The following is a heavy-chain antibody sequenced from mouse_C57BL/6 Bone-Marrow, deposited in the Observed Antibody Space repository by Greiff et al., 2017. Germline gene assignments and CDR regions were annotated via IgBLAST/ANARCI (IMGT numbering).Heavy chain of an antibody. D-gene: IGHD2-5*01. CDR3: ARDSNYYDG. CDR1: GYTFTSYW. Sequence: QVQLQQPGAELVKPGASVKLSCTASGYTFTSYWMHWVKQRPGQGLEWIGMIHPNSGSTNYTEKFKSKATLTADKSSHTAYMQLSRLTSEDAAVYFCARDSNYYDGGRQGTTHTVSS. CDR2: IHPNSGST. V-gene: IGHV1-64*01. J-gene: IGHJ2*01.